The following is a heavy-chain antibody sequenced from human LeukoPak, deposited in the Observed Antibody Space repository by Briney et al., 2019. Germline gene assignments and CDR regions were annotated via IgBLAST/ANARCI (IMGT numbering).Heavy chain of an antibody. D-gene: IGHD3-3*01. CDR3: VRVPIGVGSTVYFDY. CDR1: GFTFSSYS. J-gene: IGHJ4*02. CDR2: ISDSGRYI. Sequence: GGSLRLSCEASGFTFSSYSMNWVRQAPGKGLEWISSISDSGRYIYYADSVKGRFTISRDNAQSSLFLQMNSLRAEDTGVYYCVRVPIGVGSTVYFDYWGQGTLVTVSS. V-gene: IGHV3-21*01.